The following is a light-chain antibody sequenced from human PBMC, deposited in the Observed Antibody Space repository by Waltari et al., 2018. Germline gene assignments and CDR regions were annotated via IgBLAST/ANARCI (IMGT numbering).Light chain of an antibody. J-gene: IGKJ1*01. V-gene: IGKV3-20*01. CDR3: QHYLRLPAT. Sequence: ERATHCCRSSQSVSRALAWYQQKPGQAPRLLIYGASNRATGIPDRYSGSGSGTDFSLTISSLEPEDFAVYYCQHYLRLPATFGQGTKVEIK. CDR2: GAS. CDR1: QSVSRA.